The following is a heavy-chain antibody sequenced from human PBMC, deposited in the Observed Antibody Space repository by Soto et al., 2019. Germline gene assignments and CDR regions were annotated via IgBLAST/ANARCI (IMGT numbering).Heavy chain of an antibody. Sequence: QVLLVQSGAEVKKPGSSVKVSCKASGATFSSYAISWVRQAPGQGLEWMGGIIPILGAANYAQKFQGRVTITADESTSTAYMVLSSLRSDDTAVYYCATTYGGNTAFPCYFDYWGQGTLVTVSA. J-gene: IGHJ4*02. CDR3: ATTYGGNTAFPCYFDY. D-gene: IGHD4-17*01. V-gene: IGHV1-69*01. CDR1: GATFSSYA. CDR2: IIPILGAA.